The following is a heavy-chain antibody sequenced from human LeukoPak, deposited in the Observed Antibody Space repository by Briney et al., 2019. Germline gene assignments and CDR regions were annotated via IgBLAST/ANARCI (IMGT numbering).Heavy chain of an antibody. CDR2: IYYSGST. CDR3: ARDGSTGLDY. CDR1: GGSISSYY. D-gene: IGHD3-10*01. Sequence: SETLSLTCTVSGGSISSYYWSWIRQPPGKGLEWIGYIYYSGSTNYNPSLKSRVTISVDTSKNQFSLKLSSVTAADTAVYHCARDGSTGLDYWGQGTLVTVSS. V-gene: IGHV4-59*01. J-gene: IGHJ4*02.